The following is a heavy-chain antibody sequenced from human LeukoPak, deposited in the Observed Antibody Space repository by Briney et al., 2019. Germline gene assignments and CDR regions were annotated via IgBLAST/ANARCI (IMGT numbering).Heavy chain of an antibody. Sequence: SVKVSCKASGYTFTSYYMHWVRQAPGQGLEWMGIINPSGGSTSYAQKFQGRVTMTRDTSTSTVYMELSSLRSEDTAVYYCARGPYSSGWYTDRFDYWGQGTLVTVSS. V-gene: IGHV1-46*01. CDR2: INPSGGST. D-gene: IGHD6-19*01. CDR3: ARGPYSSGWYTDRFDY. J-gene: IGHJ4*02. CDR1: GYTFTSYY.